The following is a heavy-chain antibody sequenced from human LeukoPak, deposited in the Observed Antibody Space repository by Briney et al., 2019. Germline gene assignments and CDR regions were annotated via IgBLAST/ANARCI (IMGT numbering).Heavy chain of an antibody. CDR2: ISRSGGST. CDR1: GFTFSSYA. J-gene: IGHJ5*02. D-gene: IGHD2-2*01. V-gene: IGHV3-23*01. Sequence: GGSLRLSCAASGFTFSSYAMSWVRQAPGKGLEWGSAISRSGGSTYYADSVKGRFTISRDNSKNTLYLQMNSLRAEDTAVYYCAKELPAGIFELDNWFDPWGQGTLVTVSS. CDR3: AKELPAGIFELDNWFDP.